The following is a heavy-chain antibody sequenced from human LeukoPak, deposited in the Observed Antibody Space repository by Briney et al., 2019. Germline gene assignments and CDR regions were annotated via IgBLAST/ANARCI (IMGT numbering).Heavy chain of an antibody. D-gene: IGHD3-22*01. CDR3: ARVGGYYYDSSGYYQQPSYFQH. CDR2: ISYDGSDK. J-gene: IGHJ1*01. Sequence: QTGGSLRLSCAASGFTFSSYAMHWVRQAPGKGLEWVAVISYDGSDKYYADSVKGRFTISRDNSKNTLYLQMNSLRAEDTAVYYCARVGGYYYDSSGYYQQPSYFQHWGQGTLVTVSS. V-gene: IGHV3-30*04. CDR1: GFTFSSYA.